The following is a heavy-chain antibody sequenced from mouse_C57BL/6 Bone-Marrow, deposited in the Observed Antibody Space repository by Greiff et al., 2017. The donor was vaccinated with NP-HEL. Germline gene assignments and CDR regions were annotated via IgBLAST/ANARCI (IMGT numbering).Heavy chain of an antibody. J-gene: IGHJ1*03. V-gene: IGHV1-55*01. CDR2: IYPGSGST. CDR3: ARSGLYYGSSYWYFDV. CDR1: GYTFTSYW. Sequence: QVQLKQSGAELVKPGASVKMSCKASGYTFTSYWITWVKQRPGQGLEWIGDIYPGSGSTNYNEKFKSKATLTVDTSSSTAYMQLSSLTSEDSAVYYCARSGLYYGSSYWYFDVWGTGTTVTVSS. D-gene: IGHD1-1*01.